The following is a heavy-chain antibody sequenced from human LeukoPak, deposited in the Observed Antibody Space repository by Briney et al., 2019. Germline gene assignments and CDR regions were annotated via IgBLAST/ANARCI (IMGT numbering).Heavy chain of an antibody. J-gene: IGHJ4*02. CDR1: GYTFTSYG. CDR3: ARSDSYDSSTDIDY. Sequence: ASVKVSCKSSGYTFTSYGISWVRQPPGQGLEWVGGISTYNGNTNNAQKLQGRVTMTTDTSTSTANMELRSLRSDDTAVYYGARSDSYDSSTDIDYWGQGTLVTVSS. D-gene: IGHD3-22*01. CDR2: ISTYNGNT. V-gene: IGHV1-18*01.